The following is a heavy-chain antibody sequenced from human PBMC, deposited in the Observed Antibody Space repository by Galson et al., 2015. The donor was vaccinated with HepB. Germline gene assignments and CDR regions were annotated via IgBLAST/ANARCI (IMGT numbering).Heavy chain of an antibody. CDR3: ANPIRNWNVWL. CDR1: GFTFSSYA. J-gene: IGHJ4*02. D-gene: IGHD1-1*01. V-gene: IGHV3-23*01. Sequence: SLRLSCAASGFTFSSYAMTWVRQAPGKGLEWVSTISGSGGTTYYADSVKGRFTISRDNSKNTLYLEINSLRAEDTAVYYCANPIRNWNVWLWGQGTLVTVSS. CDR2: ISGSGGTT.